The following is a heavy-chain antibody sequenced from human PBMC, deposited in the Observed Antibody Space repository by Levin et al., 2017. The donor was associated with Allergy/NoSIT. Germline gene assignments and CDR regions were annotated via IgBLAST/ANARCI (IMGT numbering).Heavy chain of an antibody. CDR2: ISGSGDDT. J-gene: IGHJ6*02. V-gene: IGHV3-23*01. CDR1: GFTFGRYA. CDR3: AKDLSPVLPAANYAMDV. D-gene: IGHD2-2*01. Sequence: GGSLRLSCVASGFTFGRYAMNWVRQAPGKGLEWVSTISGSGDDTYYAPSVKGRFTISRDDSKNSLSLQMNSLRDEATAIYYFAKDLSPVLPAANYAMDVWGLGTTVTVSS.